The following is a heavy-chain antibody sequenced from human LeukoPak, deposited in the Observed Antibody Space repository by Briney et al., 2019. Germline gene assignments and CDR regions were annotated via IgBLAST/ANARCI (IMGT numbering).Heavy chain of an antibody. D-gene: IGHD1-26*01. J-gene: IGHJ4*02. CDR3: AKKWGQGKSDSGNYFDD. CDR2: IRYDGSNK. Sequence: GGSLRLSCAASGFTFRDYAMQWVRQAPGKGLEWVAFIRYDGSNKYYADSVKGRFTISRDNSKNTLYLQLNSLRAEDTAVYYCAKKWGQGKSDSGNYFDDWGQGTLVTVSP. V-gene: IGHV3-30*02. CDR1: GFTFRDYA.